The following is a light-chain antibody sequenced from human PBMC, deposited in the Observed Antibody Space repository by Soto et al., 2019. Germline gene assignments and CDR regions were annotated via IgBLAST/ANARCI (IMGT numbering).Light chain of an antibody. Sequence: EIVLTQSPGTLSLSPGERATLSCRASQTVTSDYLAWYQQKPGQAPRLLIYGASDRATGIPDRFSASGSGTDLTLTLSRMEPQDFSIYYCQQYGDSPLTFGGGTRVDIK. CDR1: QTVTSDY. V-gene: IGKV3-20*01. CDR2: GAS. J-gene: IGKJ4*01. CDR3: QQYGDSPLT.